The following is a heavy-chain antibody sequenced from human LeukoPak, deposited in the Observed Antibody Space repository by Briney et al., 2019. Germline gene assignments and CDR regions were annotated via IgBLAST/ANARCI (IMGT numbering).Heavy chain of an antibody. J-gene: IGHJ4*02. Sequence: SPSETLSLTCTVSGGSISSGGHSWSWIRQHPGKGLEWIGYIYYSGSTYYNPSLKSRVTISVDTSKNQFSLKLSSVTAADTAVYYCARSASSDPVDYWGQGTLVTVSS. V-gene: IGHV4-31*03. CDR1: GGSISSGGHS. CDR2: IYYSGST. CDR3: ARSASSDPVDY. D-gene: IGHD2-15*01.